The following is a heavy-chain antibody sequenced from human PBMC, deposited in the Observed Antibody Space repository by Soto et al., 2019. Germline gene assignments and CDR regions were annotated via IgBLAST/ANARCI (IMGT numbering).Heavy chain of an antibody. CDR3: AASCAACGGFNYYGMDV. J-gene: IGHJ6*02. D-gene: IGHD2-21*01. CDR1: GGSISSSDYS. CDR2: IYHSGST. V-gene: IGHV4-30-2*01. Sequence: SETLSLTCAVSGGSISSSDYSWSWIRQPPGKGLEWIGYIYHSGSTYYNPSLKSRVTISVDRSKNQFSLKLSSVTAADTAVYYCAASCAACGGFNYYGMDVWGQGTTVTVSS.